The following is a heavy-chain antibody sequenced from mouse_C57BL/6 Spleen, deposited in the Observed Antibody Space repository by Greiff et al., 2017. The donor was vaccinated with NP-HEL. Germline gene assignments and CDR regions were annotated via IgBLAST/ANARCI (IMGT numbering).Heavy chain of an antibody. V-gene: IGHV1-64*01. D-gene: IGHD2-5*01. CDR3: ARRGVYSNYRNYYAMDY. CDR2: IHPNSGST. Sequence: QVQLQQPGAELVKPGASVKLSCKASGYTFTSYWMHWVKQRPGQGLEWIGMIHPNSGSTNYNEKFKSKATLTVDKSSSTAYMQLSSLTSEDSAVYYCARRGVYSNYRNYYAMDYWGQGTSVTVSS. CDR1: GYTFTSYW. J-gene: IGHJ4*01.